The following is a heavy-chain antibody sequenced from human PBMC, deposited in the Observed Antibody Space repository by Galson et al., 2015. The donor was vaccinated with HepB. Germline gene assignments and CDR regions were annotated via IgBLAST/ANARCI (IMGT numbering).Heavy chain of an antibody. CDR1: GYPFTGFY. D-gene: IGHD2-21*01. V-gene: IGHV1-2*02. CDR3: MVNWNCGADCYHDH. J-gene: IGHJ5*02. CDR2: INPNHDGT. Sequence: SVKVSCKASGYPFTGFYIHWVRQAPGQGLEWMGCINPNHDGTTYGEAFHGRVTMTTDTSITTAYMELSRLTSNDTAVYFCMVNWNCGADCYHDHWGQGTLVTVSS.